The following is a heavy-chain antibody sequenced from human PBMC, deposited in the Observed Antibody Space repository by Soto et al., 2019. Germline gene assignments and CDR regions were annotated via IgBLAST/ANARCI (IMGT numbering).Heavy chain of an antibody. J-gene: IGHJ6*02. V-gene: IGHV1-69*13. CDR2: IIPIFGTA. D-gene: IGHD3-3*01. CDR3: ARDRVYDFWSGYYYYGMDV. Sequence: GASVKVSCKASGGTFSSYAISWVRQAPGQGLEWMGGIIPIFGTANYAQKFQGRVTITADESTSTAYMELSSLRSEDTAVYYCARDRVYDFWSGYYYYGMDVWGQGTTVTVSS. CDR1: GGTFSSYA.